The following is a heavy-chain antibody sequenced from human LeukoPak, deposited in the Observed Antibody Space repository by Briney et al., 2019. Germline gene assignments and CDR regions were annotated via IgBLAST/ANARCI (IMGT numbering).Heavy chain of an antibody. CDR3: AKVIAMVVTPLDAFDI. D-gene: IGHD4-23*01. Sequence: GGSLRLSCAASGFTFSSYAMSWVRQAPGKGLEWVSAISGSGGSTYYADSVKGRFTISRDNSKNTLYLQMNSLRAEDTAVYYCAKVIAMVVTPLDAFDIWGQGTMVTVSS. V-gene: IGHV3-23*01. CDR2: ISGSGGST. CDR1: GFTFSSYA. J-gene: IGHJ3*02.